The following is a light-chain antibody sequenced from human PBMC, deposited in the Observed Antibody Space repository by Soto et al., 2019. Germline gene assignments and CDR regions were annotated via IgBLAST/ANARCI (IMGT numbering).Light chain of an antibody. V-gene: IGKV3-20*01. CDR3: QQYGSSPLWT. Sequence: EIVLTQSPGTLSLSPGERATLSCRASQSVSSSYLAWYQQKPGQAPRLLIYGASSRFSGIPDRFSGSGSGTDFTLTISRLEPEAFAVYYCQQYGSSPLWTFGQGTKVEIK. CDR2: GAS. J-gene: IGKJ1*01. CDR1: QSVSSSY.